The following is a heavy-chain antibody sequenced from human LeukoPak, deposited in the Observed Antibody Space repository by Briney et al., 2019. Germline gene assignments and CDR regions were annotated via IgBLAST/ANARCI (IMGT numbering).Heavy chain of an antibody. D-gene: IGHD3-22*01. CDR1: GFTFRRYW. Sequence: GGSLRLSCAASGFTFRRYWMTWVRQAPGKGLEWVAVISYDGSNKYYADSVKGRFTISRDNSKNTLYLQVNSLSAEDTAVYYCIIMIVVVTNDAFDIWGQGTMVTVSS. J-gene: IGHJ3*02. CDR3: IIMIVVVTNDAFDI. CDR2: ISYDGSNK. V-gene: IGHV3-30-3*01.